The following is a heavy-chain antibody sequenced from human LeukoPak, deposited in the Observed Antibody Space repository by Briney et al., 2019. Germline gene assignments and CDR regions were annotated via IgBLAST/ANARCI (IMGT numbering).Heavy chain of an antibody. D-gene: IGHD6-19*01. V-gene: IGHV3-7*01. CDR1: GFTFSHSW. CDR2: IKEDGSSQ. Sequence: RSLRLSCVASGFTFSHSWMTWVRQAPGKGLEWVGHIKEDGSSQNYADSVKGRFTISRDNAKSSLHLQMNGLRAEDTAVYYCARGVAVAGNAVDYWGQGTLVTVSS. CDR3: ARGVAVAGNAVDY. J-gene: IGHJ4*02.